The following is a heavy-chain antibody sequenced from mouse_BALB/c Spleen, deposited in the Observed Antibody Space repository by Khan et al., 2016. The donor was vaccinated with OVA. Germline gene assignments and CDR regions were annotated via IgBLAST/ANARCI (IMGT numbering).Heavy chain of an antibody. Sequence: EVQLQESGPDLVKPSQSLSLTCTVTGYSITGGYSWHWIRQFPGNKLEWMGYIHYSGRTNYNPSLKSRISITRDTSKNQFFLQLNSVTTEDTATYYGARSGTTVVAYWYFDVWGAGTTVTVSS. CDR1: GYSITGGYS. D-gene: IGHD1-1*01. V-gene: IGHV3-1*02. CDR2: IHYSGRT. CDR3: ARSGTTVVAYWYFDV. J-gene: IGHJ1*01.